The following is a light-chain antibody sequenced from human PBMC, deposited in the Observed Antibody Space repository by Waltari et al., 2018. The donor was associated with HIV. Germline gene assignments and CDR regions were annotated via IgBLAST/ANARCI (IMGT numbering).Light chain of an antibody. CDR1: QNVNNY. V-gene: IGKV1-39*01. CDR3: QQSYSAPYT. J-gene: IGKJ2*01. Sequence: DIEMTQSPSAMSASIGDRVTITCRASQNVNNYLNWYQQKLRQAPKLLIYGKSTLYTGVPSRFSGDGSGTDFSLTIDGLQAEDYGTYFCQQSYSAPYTFGQGTRL. CDR2: GKS.